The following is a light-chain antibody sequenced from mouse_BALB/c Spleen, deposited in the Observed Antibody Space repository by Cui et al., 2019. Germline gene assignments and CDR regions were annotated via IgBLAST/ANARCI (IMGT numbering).Light chain of an antibody. CDR3: QQRSSYPLT. V-gene: IGKV4-57*01. Sequence: QIVITQSPAIMTESPGEKVTITCSASASVSYMHWFQQKPGTSPKLLIYSTSNLASGVPARFSGSGSGTSYSLTISRMEAEDAATYYCQQRSSYPLTFGSGTKLEIK. J-gene: IGKJ4*01. CDR1: ASVSY. CDR2: STS.